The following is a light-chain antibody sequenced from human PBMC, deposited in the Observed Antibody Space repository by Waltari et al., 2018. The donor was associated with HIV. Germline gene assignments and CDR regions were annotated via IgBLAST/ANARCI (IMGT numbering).Light chain of an antibody. CDR2: EVS. V-gene: IGLV2-14*01. J-gene: IGLJ2*01. Sequence: QSALTQPASVSGSSGQSITISCTGTSSDVGGYNFVSWYQHHPGKAPKLMIYEVSNRPSGVSNRFSGSKSGNTASLTISGLQAEDEADYYCTSYTSSSTPVVFGGGTKLTVL. CDR1: SSDVGGYNF. CDR3: TSYTSSSTPVV.